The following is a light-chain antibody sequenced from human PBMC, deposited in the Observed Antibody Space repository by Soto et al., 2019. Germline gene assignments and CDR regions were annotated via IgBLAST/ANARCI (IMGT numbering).Light chain of an antibody. Sequence: EIVLTQSPGTLSLSPWEIATLSCRASQGVSSSYLAWYQQKPGQAPRLLIYGASSRATGVPDRFSGSGSGTDFTLTISRLEAEDFAVYYCQQYDNLSCTFGQGTKVDIK. V-gene: IGKV3-20*01. CDR1: QGVSSSY. CDR2: GAS. CDR3: QQYDNLSCT. J-gene: IGKJ1*01.